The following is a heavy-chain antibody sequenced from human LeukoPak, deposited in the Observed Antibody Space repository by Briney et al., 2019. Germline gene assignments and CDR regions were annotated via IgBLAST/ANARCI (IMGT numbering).Heavy chain of an antibody. CDR3: ARAGYYGSGNWFDP. V-gene: IGHV3-30-3*01. Sequence: GGSLRLSCAASGFTFNSYAMHWVRQAPGKGLEWVAVISYDGSNKYYADSVKGRFTISRDNSKNTLYLQMNSLRAEDTAVYYCARAGYYGSGNWFDPWGQGTLVTVSS. CDR2: ISYDGSNK. CDR1: GFTFNSYA. D-gene: IGHD3-10*01. J-gene: IGHJ5*02.